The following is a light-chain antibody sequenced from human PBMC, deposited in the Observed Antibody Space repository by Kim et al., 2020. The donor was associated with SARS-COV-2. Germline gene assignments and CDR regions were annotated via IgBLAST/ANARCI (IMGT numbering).Light chain of an antibody. J-gene: IGKJ4*01. V-gene: IGKV1-27*01. CDR1: QGIRNY. CDR2: AAS. CDR3: QKYDSAPLT. Sequence: AYVVDSVTITCRPSQGIRNYLAWYQQKPGKVPNLLIYAASTLQSGVPSRFSGSGSGTDFTLSISSLQPEDVATYYCQKYDSAPLTFGGGAKVEIK.